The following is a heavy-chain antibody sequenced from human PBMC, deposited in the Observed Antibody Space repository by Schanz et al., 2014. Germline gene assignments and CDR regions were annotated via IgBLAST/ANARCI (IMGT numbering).Heavy chain of an antibody. Sequence: QVQLVQSGDEVKKPGASVKVSCKASGGTFSSYTISWVRQARGQGLEWMGMINPSGGSTTYAQKFQGRVTMTRDTSTSTVYMELSSLRSEDTAVYYCARDGVDAAAGGNYWGQGTLVTVSS. V-gene: IGHV1-46*03. CDR1: GGTFSSYT. CDR3: ARDGVDAAAGGNY. CDR2: INPSGGST. J-gene: IGHJ4*02. D-gene: IGHD6-13*01.